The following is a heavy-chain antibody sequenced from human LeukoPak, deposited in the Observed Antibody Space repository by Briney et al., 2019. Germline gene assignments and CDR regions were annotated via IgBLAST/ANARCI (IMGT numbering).Heavy chain of an antibody. Sequence: GRSLRLSCAASGFTFSSYGMHWVRQAPGKGLEWVAVIWYDGSNKYYADSVKGRFTISRDNSKNTLYLQMNSLRAEDTAVYYCAREAVVPAYGTTHFDYWGQGTLVTVSS. V-gene: IGHV3-33*01. CDR1: GFTFSSYG. D-gene: IGHD2-2*01. J-gene: IGHJ4*02. CDR2: IWYDGSNK. CDR3: AREAVVPAYGTTHFDY.